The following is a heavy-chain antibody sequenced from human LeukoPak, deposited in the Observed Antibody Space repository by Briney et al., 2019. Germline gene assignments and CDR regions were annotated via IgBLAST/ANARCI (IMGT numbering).Heavy chain of an antibody. CDR3: ARPYCSSTSCSNYFDY. D-gene: IGHD2-2*01. CDR2: IIPIFGTA. V-gene: IGHV1-69*01. Sequence: SVKVSCKASGGTFSSYAISWVRQAPGQGLEWMGGIIPIFGTANYAQKFQGRVTITADESTSTAYMELSSLRSEDTAVHYCARPYCSSTSCSNYFDYWGQGTLVTVSS. J-gene: IGHJ4*02. CDR1: GGTFSSYA.